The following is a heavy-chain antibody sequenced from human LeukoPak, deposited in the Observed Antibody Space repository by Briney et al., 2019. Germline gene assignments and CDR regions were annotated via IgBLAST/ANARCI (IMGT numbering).Heavy chain of an antibody. CDR3: AKASSHDFWSGYSTKARREGAFDY. CDR2: ISGSCVST. V-gene: IGHV3-23*01. Sequence: GGSLRLSCAASGFTFSSYAMSWVRQAPGKGLEWVSAISGSCVSTYYADSVKVRFTISRDNSKNTLYLQMNRLTAEDTAVYYCAKASSHDFWSGYSTKARREGAFDYWGQGTLVTVSS. J-gene: IGHJ4*02. D-gene: IGHD3-3*01. CDR1: GFTFSSYA.